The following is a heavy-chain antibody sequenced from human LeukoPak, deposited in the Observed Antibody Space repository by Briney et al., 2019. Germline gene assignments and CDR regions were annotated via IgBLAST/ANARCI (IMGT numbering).Heavy chain of an antibody. V-gene: IGHV3-74*01. Sequence: GGSLRLSCAASGLTFSSYWMHWVRQAPRKGLVWVSRINSDGSSTSYADSVKGRFTISRDNAKNTMYLQMNSLRAEDTAVYYCAIITYGDYDNCYYCMDVWGQGTTVTVSS. CDR1: GLTFSSYW. D-gene: IGHD4-17*01. J-gene: IGHJ6*02. CDR3: AIITYGDYDNCYYCMDV. CDR2: INSDGSST.